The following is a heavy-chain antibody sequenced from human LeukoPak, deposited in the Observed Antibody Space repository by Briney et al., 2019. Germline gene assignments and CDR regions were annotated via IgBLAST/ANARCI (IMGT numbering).Heavy chain of an antibody. CDR3: AREWYSSSSFLDV. Sequence: VASVKVSCKASGGIFSSYAISWVRQAPGQGLEWMGGIIPIFSTTNYAQKFQGRVTITADESTSTAYMVLSSLRAEDTAVYYCAREWYSSSSFLDVWGKGTTVTVSS. V-gene: IGHV1-69*13. J-gene: IGHJ6*04. CDR2: IIPIFSTT. D-gene: IGHD6-6*01. CDR1: GGIFSSYA.